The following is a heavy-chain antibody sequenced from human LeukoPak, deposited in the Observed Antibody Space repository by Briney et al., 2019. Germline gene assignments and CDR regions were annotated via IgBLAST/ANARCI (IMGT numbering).Heavy chain of an antibody. CDR2: ISAYNGNT. D-gene: IGHD6-13*01. Sequence: ASVKVSCKASGYTFTSYGISWVRQAPGQGLEWMGWISAYNGNTNYAQKLQGRVTMTTDTSTSTAYMELRSLRSDDTAVYYCARVVVSSSWYGRDAGAFDIWGQGTMVTVSS. J-gene: IGHJ3*02. CDR1: GYTFTSYG. CDR3: ARVVVSSSWYGRDAGAFDI. V-gene: IGHV1-18*01.